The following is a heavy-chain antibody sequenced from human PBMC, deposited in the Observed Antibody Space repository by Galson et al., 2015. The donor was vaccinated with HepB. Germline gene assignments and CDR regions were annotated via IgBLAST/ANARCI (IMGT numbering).Heavy chain of an antibody. Sequence: PALVKPTQTLTLTCTFSGFSLSTSGVGVGWIRQPPGKALEWLALIYWDDDKRYSPSLKSRLTITKDTSKNQVVLTMTNMDPVDTATYYCAHVIVVVPAYNKKGPNWFDPWGQGTLVTVSS. D-gene: IGHD2-2*01. J-gene: IGHJ5*02. CDR1: GFSLSTSGVG. CDR3: AHVIVVVPAYNKKGPNWFDP. CDR2: IYWDDDK. V-gene: IGHV2-5*02.